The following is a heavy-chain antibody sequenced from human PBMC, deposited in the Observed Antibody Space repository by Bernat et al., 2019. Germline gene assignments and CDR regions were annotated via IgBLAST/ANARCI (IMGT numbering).Heavy chain of an antibody. Sequence: QVTLKESGPALVKPTQTLTLTCTFSGFSLTTSGMRVTWIRQPPGKALEWLARIDWDDDKFYSTSLKTRLTISKDTSKNQVLLTMTKMDPGDTATYYCARSSVAVAVFFDYWGQGTPVTVSS. CDR2: IDWDDDK. V-gene: IGHV2-70*04. J-gene: IGHJ4*01. CDR3: ARSSVAVAVFFDY. D-gene: IGHD6-19*01. CDR1: GFSLTTSGMR.